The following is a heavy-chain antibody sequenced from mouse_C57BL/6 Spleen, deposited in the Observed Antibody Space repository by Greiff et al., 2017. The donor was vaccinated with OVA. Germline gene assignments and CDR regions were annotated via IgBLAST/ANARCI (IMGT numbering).Heavy chain of an antibody. Sequence: QVQLKQPGAELVKPGASVKLSCKASGYTFTSYWMHWVKQRPGQGLEWIGMIHPNSGSTNYNEKFKSKATLTVDKSSSTAYMQLSSLTSEDSAVYYCAGLYYGNYGARSYYFDYWGQGTTLTVSS. V-gene: IGHV1-64*01. J-gene: IGHJ2*01. CDR1: GYTFTSYW. CDR3: AGLYYGNYGARSYYFDY. CDR2: IHPNSGST. D-gene: IGHD2-1*01.